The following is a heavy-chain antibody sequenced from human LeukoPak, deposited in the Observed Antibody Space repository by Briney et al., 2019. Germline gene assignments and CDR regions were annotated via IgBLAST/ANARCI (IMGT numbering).Heavy chain of an antibody. CDR3: ARDRFDDSSGYYYHYYYYMDV. J-gene: IGHJ6*03. CDR1: GGSISSTSYY. V-gene: IGHV4-39*07. Sequence: SETLSLTCTVSGGSISSTSYYWGWIRQPPGKGLEWIGSIYYSGRTYYNPSLKSRVTISVDTSKNQFSLKLNSVTAADTAVYYCARDRFDDSSGYYYHYYYYMDVWGKGTTVTVSS. D-gene: IGHD3-22*01. CDR2: IYYSGRT.